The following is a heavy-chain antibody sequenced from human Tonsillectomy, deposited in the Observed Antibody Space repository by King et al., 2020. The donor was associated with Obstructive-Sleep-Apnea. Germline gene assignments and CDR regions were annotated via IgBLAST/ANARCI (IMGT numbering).Heavy chain of an antibody. Sequence: QLQESGPGLVKPSQTLSLTCTVSGGSISSGGYYWSWIRQHPGKGLEWIGYIYYSGSTYYTPSLKSRVTISVDTSKNQFSLKLSSVTAADTAVYYCARDVRRPLYFDYWGQGTLVTVSS. V-gene: IGHV4-31*03. J-gene: IGHJ4*02. CDR2: IYYSGST. CDR3: ARDVRRPLYFDY. CDR1: GGSISSGGYY.